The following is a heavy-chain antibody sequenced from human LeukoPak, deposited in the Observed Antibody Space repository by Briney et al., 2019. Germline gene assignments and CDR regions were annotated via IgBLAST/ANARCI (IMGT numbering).Heavy chain of an antibody. V-gene: IGHV3-23*01. Sequence: PGGSLRLSCAASGFTFSSFAMSWVRQAPGKGLEWVSGISGRGGSAYYADSVKGRFTISRDNSKNTLYLRMNSLRAEDTAVYYCAKQGRDWLRDYYYYMDVWGKGTTVTISS. D-gene: IGHD3-9*01. CDR2: ISGRGGSA. CDR3: AKQGRDWLRDYYYYMDV. J-gene: IGHJ6*03. CDR1: GFTFSSFA.